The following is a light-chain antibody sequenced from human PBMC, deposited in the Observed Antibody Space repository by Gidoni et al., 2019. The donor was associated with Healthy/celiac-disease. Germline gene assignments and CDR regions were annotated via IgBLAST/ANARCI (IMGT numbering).Light chain of an antibody. CDR2: QDS. CDR1: KLGDKY. Sequence: SYELTQPPSGSVSPGQTASITCSGDKLGDKYACWYQQKPGQSPVLVIYQDSKRPSGIPERFSGSNSGNTATLTISGTQAMDEADYYCQAWDSSTANYVFGTGTKVTVL. J-gene: IGLJ1*01. V-gene: IGLV3-1*01. CDR3: QAWDSSTANYV.